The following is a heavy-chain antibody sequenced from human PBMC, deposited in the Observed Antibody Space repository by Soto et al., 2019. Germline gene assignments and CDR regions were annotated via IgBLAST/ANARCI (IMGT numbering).Heavy chain of an antibody. J-gene: IGHJ4*02. D-gene: IGHD3-10*01. Sequence: SEILSLTCTVSGCSISSSSYYWGWIRQPPGKGQEWIGSIYYSGSTYYNPSLKSRVTISVDTSKNQFSLKLSSVTAADTAVYYCAIHRKLLWFGELLSGPYIDYWGQGTLVTVSS. CDR1: GCSISSSSYY. V-gene: IGHV4-39*01. CDR3: AIHRKLLWFGELLSGPYIDY. CDR2: IYYSGST.